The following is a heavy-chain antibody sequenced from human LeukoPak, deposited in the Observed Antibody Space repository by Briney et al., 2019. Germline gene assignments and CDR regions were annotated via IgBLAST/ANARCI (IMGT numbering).Heavy chain of an antibody. CDR1: VGSLSSYY. J-gene: IGHJ4*02. D-gene: IGHD3-10*01. CDR2: IYYNGNT. Sequence: PSETLSLTCTLPVGSLSSYYWSWIPQPPGKGLEWIGYIYYNGNTNYNPSLKSRVTISVDTSKNQFSLKLSSVTAADTAVYYCARGSPVGDYWGQGTLVTVSS. CDR3: ARGSPVGDY. V-gene: IGHV4-59*01.